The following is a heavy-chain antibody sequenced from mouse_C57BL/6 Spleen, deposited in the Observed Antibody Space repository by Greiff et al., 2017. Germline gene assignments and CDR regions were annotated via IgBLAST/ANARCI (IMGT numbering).Heavy chain of an antibody. Sequence: QVQLQQPGAELVKPGASVKMSCKASGYTFTSYWITWVKQRPGQGLEWIGDIYPGSGSTNYNEKFKSKATLTVDTSSSTAYMQLSSLTSEDSAVDYCAREGNTGTGFAYWGHGTLVTVSA. CDR3: AREGNTGTGFAY. V-gene: IGHV1-55*01. D-gene: IGHD4-1*01. J-gene: IGHJ3*01. CDR1: GYTFTSYW. CDR2: IYPGSGST.